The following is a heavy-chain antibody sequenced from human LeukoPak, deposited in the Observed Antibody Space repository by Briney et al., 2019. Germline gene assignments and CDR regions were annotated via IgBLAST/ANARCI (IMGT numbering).Heavy chain of an antibody. Sequence: ASVKVSCKASGYTFTGYYMHWVRQAPGQGLEWMGWINPNSGGTNYAQKFQGWVTMTRDTSISTAYMEPSRLRSDDTAVYYCARGDYDILTGFDYWGQGTLVTVSS. CDR3: ARGDYDILTGFDY. J-gene: IGHJ4*02. CDR1: GYTFTGYY. D-gene: IGHD3-9*01. V-gene: IGHV1-2*04. CDR2: INPNSGGT.